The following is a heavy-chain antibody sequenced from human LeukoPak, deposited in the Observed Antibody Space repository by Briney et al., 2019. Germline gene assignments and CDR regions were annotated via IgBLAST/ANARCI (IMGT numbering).Heavy chain of an antibody. CDR1: GFTFSSYS. J-gene: IGHJ5*02. V-gene: IGHV3-48*01. CDR3: ARDHGGSNYLPGFLFS. D-gene: IGHD1-26*01. CDR2: ISSSSSTI. Sequence: PGGSLRLSCAASGFTFSSYSMNWVRQAPGKGLEWVSYISSSSSTIYYADSVKGRFTISRDNAKNSLYLQMNSLRAEDTAVYYCARDHGGSNYLPGFLFSWGQGTLVTVSS.